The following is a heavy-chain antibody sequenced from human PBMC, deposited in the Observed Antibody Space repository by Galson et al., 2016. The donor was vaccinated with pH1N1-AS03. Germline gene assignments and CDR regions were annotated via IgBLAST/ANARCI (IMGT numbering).Heavy chain of an antibody. J-gene: IGHJ4*02. V-gene: IGHV4-61*02. CDR3: ARWGLELPLDY. CDR2: IYTRGSP. CDR1: GVSISSSDYY. D-gene: IGHD2-21*01. Sequence: TLSLTCTVSGVSISSSDYYWSWIRQPAGKGLEWIGRIYTRGSPNYNPSLKSRVTISLDTSKNQFSLKLTSVTAADTAVYYCARWGLELPLDYWGQGTVVTVSS.